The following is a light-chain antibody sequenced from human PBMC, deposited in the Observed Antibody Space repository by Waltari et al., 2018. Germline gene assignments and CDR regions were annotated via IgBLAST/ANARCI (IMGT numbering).Light chain of an antibody. CDR2: ETS. Sequence: DIVLTQSPATLSLPPGETAPLSCTASESVSTYLSWYQQKPGQAPRLLLDETSNRATGIPARFSGSGSGTDFTLTIRSLEPEDFAVYFCQKCSSWATFGQGTRLEIK. CDR3: QKCSSWAT. V-gene: IGKV3-11*01. J-gene: IGKJ5*01. CDR1: ESVSTY.